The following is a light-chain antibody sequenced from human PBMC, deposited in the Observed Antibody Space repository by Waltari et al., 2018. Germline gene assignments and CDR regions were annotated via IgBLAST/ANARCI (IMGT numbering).Light chain of an antibody. CDR2: DVS. Sequence: QSALTQPRSVSGSPGQSVTISCTGSSSDVGGFKYVSWYQQHSGKAPKLMICDVSKRPSRVPDRCSRAKSGNSASLTISGLQAEDEADYYCCSYTSSYVVFGGGTKLTVL. CDR1: SSDVGGFKY. V-gene: IGLV2-11*01. CDR3: CSYTSSYVV. J-gene: IGLJ2*01.